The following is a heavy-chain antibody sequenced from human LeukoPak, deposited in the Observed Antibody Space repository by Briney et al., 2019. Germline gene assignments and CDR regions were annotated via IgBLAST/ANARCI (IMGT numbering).Heavy chain of an antibody. CDR3: VYCSSSSCYKTGNYFDS. D-gene: IGHD2-2*02. J-gene: IGHJ4*02. CDR2: ISGSGGST. Sequence: GGSLRLSCAASGFAFSSYAMSWVRQAPGRGLEWVSHISGSGGSTHYADSVKGRFTISRDNSKNTLYLQMNSLRAEDTALYYCVYCSSSSCYKTGNYFDSWGQGTPVTVSS. V-gene: IGHV3-23*01. CDR1: GFAFSSYA.